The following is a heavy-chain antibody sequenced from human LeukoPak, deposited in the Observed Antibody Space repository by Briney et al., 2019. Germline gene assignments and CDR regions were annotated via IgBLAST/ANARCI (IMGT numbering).Heavy chain of an antibody. V-gene: IGHV3-7*01. Sequence: PGGSLRLSCAASGFTFSGYWMSWVRPTPEKGLEWVANIKQDGYEKYYVDSVKGRFTISRDNAKNSLYLQMNSLRADDTAIYYCARDKIVGPTTLDYWGQGTLVTVSS. D-gene: IGHD1-26*01. CDR1: GFTFSGYW. CDR2: IKQDGYEK. J-gene: IGHJ4*02. CDR3: ARDKIVGPTTLDY.